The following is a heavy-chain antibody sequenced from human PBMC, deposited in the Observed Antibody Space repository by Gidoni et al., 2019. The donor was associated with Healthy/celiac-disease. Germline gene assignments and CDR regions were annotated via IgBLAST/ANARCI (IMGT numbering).Heavy chain of an antibody. CDR3: AKDIWQYGSGSYYFDY. CDR2: ISGDGGST. J-gene: IGHJ4*02. Sequence: EVQLVESGGVVVQPGGSLRLSCAASEFTFDDYAMHWVRQAPGKGLEWVSLISGDGGSTYYADSVKGRFTISRDNSKNSLYLQMNSLRTEDTAYYYCAKDIWQYGSGSYYFDYWGQGTLVTVSS. V-gene: IGHV3-43D*04. CDR1: EFTFDDYA. D-gene: IGHD3-10*01.